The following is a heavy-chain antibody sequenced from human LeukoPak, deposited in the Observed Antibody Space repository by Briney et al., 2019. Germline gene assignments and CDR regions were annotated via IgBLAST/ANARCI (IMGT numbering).Heavy chain of an antibody. Sequence: GRSLRLSCAASGFTFSSYGMHWVRQAPGKGLEWVALIWYDGSNKYYADSVKGRITISRDNSKNTLYLQMNSLRAEDTAVYYCARDLRDYWGQGTLVTVSS. V-gene: IGHV3-33*01. CDR2: IWYDGSNK. CDR1: GFTFSSYG. CDR3: ARDLRDY. J-gene: IGHJ4*02.